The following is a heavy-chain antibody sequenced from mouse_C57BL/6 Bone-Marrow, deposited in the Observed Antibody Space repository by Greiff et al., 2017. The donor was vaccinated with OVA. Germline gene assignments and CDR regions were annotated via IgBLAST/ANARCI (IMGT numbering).Heavy chain of an antibody. CDR2: IYPGSGNT. Sequence: VQLQQSGAELVRPGALVKLSCKASGYTFTDYYINWVKQRPGQGLEWIARIYPGSGNTYYNEKFKGKATLTAEKSSSTAYMQLSSLTSEDSAVYFCARARRYDGYSFDYWGQGTTLTVSS. V-gene: IGHV1-76*01. CDR3: ARARRYDGYSFDY. CDR1: GYTFTDYY. D-gene: IGHD2-3*01. J-gene: IGHJ2*01.